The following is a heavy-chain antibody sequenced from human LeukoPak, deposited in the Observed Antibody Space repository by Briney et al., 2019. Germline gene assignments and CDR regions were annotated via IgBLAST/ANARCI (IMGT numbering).Heavy chain of an antibody. V-gene: IGHV3-21*01. CDR1: GFTLSSHS. CDR2: ISSSSSYI. D-gene: IGHD3-22*01. Sequence: GGSLRLSCAAYGFTLSSHSMNWVRQAPGKGLEWVSSISSSSSYIHSADSVKGRFTISRDNAKNSLYPQMNSLRAEDTAVYYCARDLYDSGAYSSPIDYWGQGTLVTVSS. J-gene: IGHJ4*02. CDR3: ARDLYDSGAYSSPIDY.